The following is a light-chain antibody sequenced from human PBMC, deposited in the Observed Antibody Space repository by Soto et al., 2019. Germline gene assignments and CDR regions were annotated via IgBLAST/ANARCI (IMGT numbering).Light chain of an antibody. CDR2: TAS. Sequence: DIRMTQSPSSLSASVGDRVTITCRTSQPISDYLNWYQQKPGKAPTLLIYTASNLQSGVPSRFSGSGSGTHFTLTISSLQPEDFATYYCQQHYNTPRTFGQGTKVDIK. J-gene: IGKJ1*01. CDR1: QPISDY. V-gene: IGKV1-39*01. CDR3: QQHYNTPRT.